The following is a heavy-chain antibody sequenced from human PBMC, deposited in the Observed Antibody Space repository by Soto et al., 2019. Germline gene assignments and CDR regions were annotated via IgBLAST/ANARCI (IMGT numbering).Heavy chain of an antibody. V-gene: IGHV1-2*04. CDR3: ARAMSMVRGVIRYYYYYYGMDV. CDR1: GYTFTGYY. CDR2: INPNSGGT. Sequence: ASVKVSCKASGYTFTGYYMHWVRQAPGQGLEWMGWINPNSGGTNYAQKFQGWVTMTRDTSISTAYMELSRLRSDDTAVYYCARAMSMVRGVIRYYYYYYGMDVWGQGTTVTVSS. D-gene: IGHD3-10*01. J-gene: IGHJ6*02.